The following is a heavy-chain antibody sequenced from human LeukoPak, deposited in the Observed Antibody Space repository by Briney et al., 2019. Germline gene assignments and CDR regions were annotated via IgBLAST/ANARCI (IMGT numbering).Heavy chain of an antibody. CDR3: AKGGAVSSKSITMIRGTRRYYYYMDV. J-gene: IGHJ6*03. D-gene: IGHD3-10*01. V-gene: IGHV3-21*04. Sequence: GGSLRLSCVVSGFTFSSYHMNWVRQAPGKGLEWVSSISTSSSSSYIYYADSVTGRFTISRDNAKNSLYLQMNSLRAEDTAVYYCAKGGAVSSKSITMIRGTRRYYYYMDVWGKGTTVTISS. CDR1: GFTFSSYH. CDR2: ISTSSSSSYI.